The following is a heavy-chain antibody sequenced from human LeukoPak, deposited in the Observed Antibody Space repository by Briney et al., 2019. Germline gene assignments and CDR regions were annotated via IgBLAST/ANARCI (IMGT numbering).Heavy chain of an antibody. CDR1: GRSFSGYY. J-gene: IGHJ3*02. V-gene: IGHV4-34*01. CDR3: ARLWDATMTTVVTPLGAFDI. Sequence: SETQSLTCAVYGRSFSGYYWSWLRQPAGQGLEWIEETYYSGSTNYNPPLKRRVTISVDTPKNQFSPKLSSVTAADTAVYYCARLWDATMTTVVTPLGAFDIWGQGTMVTVSS. D-gene: IGHD4-23*01. CDR2: TYYSGST.